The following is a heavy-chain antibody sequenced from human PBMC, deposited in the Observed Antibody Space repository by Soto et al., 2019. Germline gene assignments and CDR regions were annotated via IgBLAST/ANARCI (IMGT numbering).Heavy chain of an antibody. V-gene: IGHV4-31*03. D-gene: IGHD6-13*01. CDR2: VYYSGIT. CDR1: GGSISSGDYY. CDR3: AREMFSRTWYPGD. Sequence: QVQLQESGPGLVRPSQTLSLTCTVSGGSISSGDYYWSWIRQHPGRGLEWIGYVYYSGITFYNPSLKSRLTISVETSKNQFYLRLGSVTAADTAVYYCAREMFSRTWYPGDWGQGTLVTVSS. J-gene: IGHJ4*02.